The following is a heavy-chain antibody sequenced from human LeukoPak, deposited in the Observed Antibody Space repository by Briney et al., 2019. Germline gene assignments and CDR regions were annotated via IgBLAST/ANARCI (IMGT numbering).Heavy chain of an antibody. CDR3: ARILRGVIVTSFDY. Sequence: SETLSLTCTVSGYSISSGYYWGWVRQPPGKGLEWIGSISHAGSTDYSPSLKSRVTISLDTSKNQFSLKLRPVTAADTAVYYCARILRGVIVTSFDYWGQGILVTVSS. V-gene: IGHV4-38-2*02. D-gene: IGHD3-10*01. J-gene: IGHJ4*02. CDR2: ISHAGST. CDR1: GYSISSGYY.